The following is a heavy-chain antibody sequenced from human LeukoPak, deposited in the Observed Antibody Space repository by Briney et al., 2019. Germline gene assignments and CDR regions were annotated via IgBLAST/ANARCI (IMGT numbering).Heavy chain of an antibody. CDR2: IIPIFGTA. Sequence: ASVKVSCKASGGTFISYAISWVRQAPGQGLEWMGGIIPIFGTANYAQKFQGRVTITADESTSTAYMELSSLRSEDTAVYYCARDQGHSSGWYVNYFDYWGQGTLVTVSS. J-gene: IGHJ4*02. D-gene: IGHD6-19*01. V-gene: IGHV1-69*13. CDR1: GGTFISYA. CDR3: ARDQGHSSGWYVNYFDY.